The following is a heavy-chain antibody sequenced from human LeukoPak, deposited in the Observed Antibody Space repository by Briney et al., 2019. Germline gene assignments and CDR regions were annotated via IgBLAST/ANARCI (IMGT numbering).Heavy chain of an antibody. Sequence: SETLSLTCTVSGGSISSYYWSWIRQPPGKGLEWIGYIYYSGSTDYNPSLKSRVTISVDTSKNQFSLKLSSVTAADTAVYYCARHAGNSGSYFVYWGQGTLVTVSS. CDR1: GGSISSYY. CDR3: ARHAGNSGSYFVY. J-gene: IGHJ4*02. D-gene: IGHD1-26*01. CDR2: IYYSGST. V-gene: IGHV4-59*08.